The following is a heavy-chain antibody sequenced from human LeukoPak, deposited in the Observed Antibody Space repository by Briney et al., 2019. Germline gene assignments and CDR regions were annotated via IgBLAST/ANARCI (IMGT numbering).Heavy chain of an antibody. Sequence: GGSLRLSCAASGFTFSSYGMHWVRQAPGKGLEWVAVISYDGSNKYYADSVKGRFTISRDNSKNTLYLQMNSLRAEDTAVYYCAKDSQARSSWYPSYYYYYGMDVWGQGTTVTVSS. CDR2: ISYDGSNK. J-gene: IGHJ6*02. CDR3: AKDSQARSSWYPSYYYYYGMDV. CDR1: GFTFSSYG. V-gene: IGHV3-30*18. D-gene: IGHD6-13*01.